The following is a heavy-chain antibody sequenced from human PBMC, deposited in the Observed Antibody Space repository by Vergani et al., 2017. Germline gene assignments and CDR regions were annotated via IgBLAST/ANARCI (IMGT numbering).Heavy chain of an antibody. CDR2: INPNSGGT. V-gene: IGHV1-2*02. CDR3: ARGIVVVPAAVNSGYYYYYYGMDV. D-gene: IGHD2-2*01. J-gene: IGHJ6*02. CDR1: GYTFTGYY. Sequence: QVQLVQSGAEVKKPGASVKVSCKASGYTFTGYYMHWVRQAPXQGLEWMGWINPNSGGTNYAQKFQGRVTMTRDTSISTAYVELSRLRSDDTAVYYCARGIVVVPAAVNSGYYYYYYGMDVWGQGTTVTVSS.